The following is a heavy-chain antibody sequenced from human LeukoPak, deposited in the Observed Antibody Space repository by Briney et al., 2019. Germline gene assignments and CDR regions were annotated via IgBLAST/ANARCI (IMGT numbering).Heavy chain of an antibody. CDR1: GYTFTSYG. V-gene: IGHV1-18*01. J-gene: IGHJ6*03. D-gene: IGHD2-15*01. Sequence: GASVKVSCKASGYTFTSYGISWVRQAPGQGLEWMGWISVYNDNTKYSQNLQGRVTLTTDKSTNTAYMELRSLRSDDTAIYYCARAVSGGSSFFYMDVWGKGTTVTISS. CDR3: ARAVSGGSSFFYMDV. CDR2: ISVYNDNT.